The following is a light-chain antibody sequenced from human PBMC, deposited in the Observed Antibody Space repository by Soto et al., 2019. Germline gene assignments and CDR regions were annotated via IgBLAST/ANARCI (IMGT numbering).Light chain of an antibody. J-gene: IGKJ3*01. V-gene: IGKV3-20*01. CDR1: QSINSRY. CDR2: GAS. Sequence: EIVLTQSPGTLSLSPGERATLSCRASQSINSRYLAWYQQKPGQAPRLLIYGASSRATGIPDRFSGSGSGKDFTLTISRLEPEDFAVYYCQQFGSSPGCTFGPGTKVDIK. CDR3: QQFGSSPGCT.